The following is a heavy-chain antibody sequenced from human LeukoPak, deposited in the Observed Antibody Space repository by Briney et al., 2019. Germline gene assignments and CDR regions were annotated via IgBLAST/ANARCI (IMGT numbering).Heavy chain of an antibody. J-gene: IGHJ3*02. Sequence: PGGSLRLSCAASGFTFSSNWMSWVRQAPGKGLEWVANIRQDGSEKYYADSVKGRFTISRDNAKNTLYLQMNSLRAEDTAVYYCARDQGDAFDIWGQGTMVTVSS. CDR3: ARDQGDAFDI. V-gene: IGHV3-7*01. CDR2: IRQDGSEK. CDR1: GFTFSSNW.